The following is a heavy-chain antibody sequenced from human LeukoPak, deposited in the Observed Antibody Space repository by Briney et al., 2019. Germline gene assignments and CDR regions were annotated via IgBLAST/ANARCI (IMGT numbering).Heavy chain of an antibody. CDR2: IWYDGSNK. D-gene: IGHD4-11*01. V-gene: IGHV3-33*01. CDR1: GFTFSSYG. J-gene: IGHJ4*02. CDR3: ARDHLKKWPTTPSDY. Sequence: GGSLRLSCAASGFTFSSYGMPWVRQAPGKGLEWVAVIWYDGSNKYYADSVKGRFTISRDNSKNTLYLQMNSLRAEDTAVYYCARDHLKKWPTTPSDYWGQGTLVTVSS.